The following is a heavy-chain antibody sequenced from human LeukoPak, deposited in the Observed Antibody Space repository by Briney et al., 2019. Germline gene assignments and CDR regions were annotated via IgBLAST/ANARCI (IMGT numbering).Heavy chain of an antibody. CDR1: GFTFRSYE. D-gene: IGHD6-13*01. CDR2: IGSSGSTI. V-gene: IGHV3-48*03. J-gene: IGHJ4*02. Sequence: GGSLRLSCAASGFTFRSYEMNWVRQAPGKGLEWVSYIGSSGSTIYYADSVEGRFTISRENSKNSSYLQINILRAEDTAVYYCATHRPSGGQQLVIVNYWGQGTLVTVSS. CDR3: ATHRPSGGQQLVIVNY.